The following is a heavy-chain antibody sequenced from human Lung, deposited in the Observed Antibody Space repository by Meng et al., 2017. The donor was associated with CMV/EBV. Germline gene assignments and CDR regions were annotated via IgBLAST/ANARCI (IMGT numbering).Heavy chain of an antibody. CDR3: ARVWANGEGWFDP. V-gene: IGHV4-39*07. D-gene: IGHD2-8*01. CDR2: IYYSGLT. J-gene: IGHJ5*02. CDR1: GGSIRSSSHY. Sequence: QVQPQASGPGLVKPSQTLSLTFTVSGGSIRSSSHYWGWIRQPPGKGLEWIGNIYYSGLTSYNPSLKSRVTISVDTSKNQFSLKLSSVTAADTAVFYCARVWANGEGWFDPWGQGTLVTVSS.